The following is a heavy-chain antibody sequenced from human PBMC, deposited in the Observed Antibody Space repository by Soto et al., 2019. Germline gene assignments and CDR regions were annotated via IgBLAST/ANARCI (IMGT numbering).Heavy chain of an antibody. D-gene: IGHD1-26*01. V-gene: IGHV3-21*01. CDR2: INGRGNYI. Sequence: EVQLVESGGGLVKPGGCLKLSCAAAGFSFSTYTMSWVRQAPGKGLDWVSSINGRGNYIYYADSVKGRFTISRDNAKNSLSLEMNSLRAADTAVYYCVREEGVVGDTSAFDIWGQGTMVTVSS. CDR3: VREEGVVGDTSAFDI. CDR1: GFSFSTYT. J-gene: IGHJ3*02.